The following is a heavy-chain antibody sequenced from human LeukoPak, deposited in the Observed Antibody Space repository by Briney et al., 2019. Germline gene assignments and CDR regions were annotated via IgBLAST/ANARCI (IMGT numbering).Heavy chain of an antibody. D-gene: IGHD1-7*01. CDR3: ARGLRDWNYDY. J-gene: IGHJ4*02. V-gene: IGHV3-11*06. CDR2: ISASSSYT. Sequence: PGGSLRLSCAASGFTFSDYYMSWIRQAPGKGLEWVSYISASSSYTNYAVSVKGRFTISRDNAKNSLYLQMDSLRAEDTAVYYCARGLRDWNYDYWGQGTLVTVSS. CDR1: GFTFSDYY.